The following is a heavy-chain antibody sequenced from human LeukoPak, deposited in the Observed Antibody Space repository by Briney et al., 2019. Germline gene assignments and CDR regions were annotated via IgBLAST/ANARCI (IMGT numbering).Heavy chain of an antibody. CDR3: ARDLPADI. V-gene: IGHV1-2*02. Sequence: ASVKVSCKASGGTFSSYAISWVRQAPGQGLEWMGWINPNSGGTNYAQKFQGRVTMTRDTSISTAYMELIGLRSGDTAVYYCARDLPADIWGQGTMVTVS. CDR2: INPNSGGT. CDR1: GGTFSSYA. J-gene: IGHJ3*02.